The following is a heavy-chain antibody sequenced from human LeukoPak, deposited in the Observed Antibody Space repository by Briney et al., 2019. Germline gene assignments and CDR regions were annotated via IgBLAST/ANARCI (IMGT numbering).Heavy chain of an antibody. CDR2: IKQDGSEE. CDR1: GFTFSSYW. CDR3: VRVRLGATTRMFDY. J-gene: IGHJ4*02. Sequence: GGSLRLSCAASGFTFSSYWMSWVRQAPGKGLEWVANIKQDGSEEYYVDSVKGRFTISRDNAKNSLYLQMNSLKTEDTAVYYCVRVRLGATTRMFDYWGQGTLVTVSS. D-gene: IGHD1-26*01. V-gene: IGHV3-7*03.